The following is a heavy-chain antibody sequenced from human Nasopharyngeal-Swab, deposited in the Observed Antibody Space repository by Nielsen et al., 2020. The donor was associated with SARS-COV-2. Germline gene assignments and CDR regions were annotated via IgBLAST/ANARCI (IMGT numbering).Heavy chain of an antibody. CDR1: GFTFSSYG. J-gene: IGHJ4*02. Sequence: GESLKISCAASGFTFSSYGMHWVRQDPGKGLERVGRIKSKTDGGTTDYAAPVKGRFTISRDDSKNTLYLQMNSLKTEDTAVYYCTTRRLWFGELLMSDYWGQGTLVTVSS. V-gene: IGHV3-15*01. CDR2: IKSKTDGGTT. D-gene: IGHD3-10*01. CDR3: TTRRLWFGELLMSDY.